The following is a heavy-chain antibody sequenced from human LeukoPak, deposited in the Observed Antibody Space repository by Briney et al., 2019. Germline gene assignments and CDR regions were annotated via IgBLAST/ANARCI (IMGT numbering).Heavy chain of an antibody. J-gene: IGHJ4*02. D-gene: IGHD6-13*01. V-gene: IGHV3-64*01. CDR3: AKSWSADY. CDR1: GFALSTSA. CDR2: INYNGRTI. Sequence: GGSLRLSCAASGFALSTSAMHWVRQAPGKGLEFLAVINYNGRTIYYANSVKGRSTISRDDSKNTLYLEMGSLKPEDTALYYCAKSWSADYWGQGTLVTVSS.